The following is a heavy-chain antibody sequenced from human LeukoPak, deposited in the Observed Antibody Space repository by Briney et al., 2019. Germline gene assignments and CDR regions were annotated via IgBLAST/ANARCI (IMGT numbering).Heavy chain of an antibody. D-gene: IGHD6-25*01. Sequence: SETLSLTCGVSGGSFSSTNWWTWIRQPPGKGVEWIGEVHLDGRTNFNPSLKSRLTMSVDLSENHVSLKLTSVTAADTAVYYCAREGGFYRPLDYSGQGTLVTVSS. V-gene: IGHV4-4*02. CDR2: VHLDGRT. CDR1: GGSFSSTNW. J-gene: IGHJ4*02. CDR3: AREGGFYRPLDY.